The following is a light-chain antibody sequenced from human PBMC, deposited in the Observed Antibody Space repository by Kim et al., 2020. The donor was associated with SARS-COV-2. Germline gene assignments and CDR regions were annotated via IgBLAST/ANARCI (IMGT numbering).Light chain of an antibody. CDR1: QSISGY. V-gene: IGKV1-39*01. Sequence: DIQVTQSPSSLSASVGERVTLTCRASQSISGYLNWYQQKPGLAPKLLIYAAYKLQSGVSSRFSGSGSGTDFTLTIASLQPEDVATYYCQQSHTALTFGGGTKVDIK. CDR3: QQSHTALT. J-gene: IGKJ4*01. CDR2: AAY.